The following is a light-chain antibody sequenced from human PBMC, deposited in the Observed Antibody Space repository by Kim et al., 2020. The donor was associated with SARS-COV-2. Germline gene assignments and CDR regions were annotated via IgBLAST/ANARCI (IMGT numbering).Light chain of an antibody. J-gene: IGKJ4*01. CDR3: QQYNDWPLT. V-gene: IGKV3-15*01. CDR1: QTISRD. CDR2: GVS. Sequence: PGERATLSCRTSQTISRDLAWYQQKPGQAPRLLIYGVSTMATGIPATFTGSGSVTEFTLTISSLQSEDFAVYYCQQYNDWPLTFGGGTKVDI.